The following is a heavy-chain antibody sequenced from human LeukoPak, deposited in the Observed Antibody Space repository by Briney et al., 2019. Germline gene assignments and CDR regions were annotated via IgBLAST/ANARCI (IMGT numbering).Heavy chain of an antibody. J-gene: IGHJ4*02. V-gene: IGHV4-38-2*02. CDR2: IYYSGST. CDR3: ARASGDYISDHFDY. D-gene: IGHD4-17*01. Sequence: PSETLSLTCTVSGYSISSGYYWGWIRQPPGKGLEWIGYIYYSGSTYYNPPLKSRVTISVDTSKNQFSLKLNSVTAADTAVYYCARASGDYISDHFDYWGQGTLVTVSS. CDR1: GYSISSGYY.